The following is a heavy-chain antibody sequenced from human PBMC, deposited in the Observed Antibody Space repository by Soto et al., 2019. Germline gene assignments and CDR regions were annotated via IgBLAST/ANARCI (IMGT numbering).Heavy chain of an antibody. V-gene: IGHV4-34*01. J-gene: IGHJ4*02. CDR2: IKDGGYT. D-gene: IGHD5-12*01. CDR3: ARGQEGVVATH. CDR1: GGSLSGYY. Sequence: QVQLQQWGAGLLKPSETLSLNCGVNGGSLSGYYWSWIRQPPGKGLEWIGEIKDGGYTNYSPTLKRQATIPSDRSNTQFSLRLNSVTAADTGVYYCARGQEGVVATHWDQGALVTVSS.